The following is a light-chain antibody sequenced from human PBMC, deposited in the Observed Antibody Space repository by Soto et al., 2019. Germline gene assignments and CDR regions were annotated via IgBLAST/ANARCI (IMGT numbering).Light chain of an antibody. CDR3: CAYSTSGTHV. CDR2: DVN. CDR1: SSDVGSYDY. J-gene: IGLJ1*01. V-gene: IGLV2-14*03. Sequence: QSALTQPASVSGSPGQSITFSCTGTSSDVGSYDYVSWHQQHPGKAPKLIIYDVNNRPSGVSSRFSGSKSGNTASLIISGLQTADEADYYCCAYSTSGTHVFGTGTKLTVL.